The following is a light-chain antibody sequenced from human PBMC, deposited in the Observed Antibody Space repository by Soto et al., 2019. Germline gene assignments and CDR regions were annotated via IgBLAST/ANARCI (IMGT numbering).Light chain of an antibody. CDR3: QQYDNRICT. V-gene: IGKV1-33*01. CDR2: DAS. CDR1: HDISDY. Sequence: DIKMTQSPSSLSASIGDRVTITCQASHDISDYLNWYHQNPGKAPELLIYDASNLQTGVPSRFSGRGSGTNFFLTISGLQPEDIGTYYCQQYDNRICTFGPVTKV. J-gene: IGKJ3*01.